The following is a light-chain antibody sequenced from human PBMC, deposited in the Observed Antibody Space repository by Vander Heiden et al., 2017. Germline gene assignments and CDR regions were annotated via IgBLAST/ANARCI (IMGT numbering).Light chain of an antibody. CDR1: SSDVGSYNL. J-gene: IGLJ3*02. CDR3: CSYASSSTWV. CDR2: EVS. Sequence: QSALTQPASVSGSPGQSITISCTGTSSDVGSYNLVSWYQQHPGKAHILIIYEVSKRPSGVSNRFSASKSGNTASLTISGLQAEDDADYYCCSYASSSTWVFGGGTKLTVL. V-gene: IGLV2-23*02.